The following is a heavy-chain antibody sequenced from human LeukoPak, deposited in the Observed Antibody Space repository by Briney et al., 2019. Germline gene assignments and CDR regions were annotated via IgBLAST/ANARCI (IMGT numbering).Heavy chain of an antibody. D-gene: IGHD2-8*01. CDR3: ARVRTIRSPPCTLLFDY. J-gene: IGHJ4*02. CDR2: INHSGST. V-gene: IGHV4-34*01. Sequence: ETLSLTCAVYGGSFSGYYWSWIRQPPGKGLEWIGEINHSGSTNYNPSLKSRVTISVDTSKNQFSLKLSSVTAADTAVYYCARVRTIRSPPCTLLFDYWGQGTLVTVSS. CDR1: GGSFSGYY.